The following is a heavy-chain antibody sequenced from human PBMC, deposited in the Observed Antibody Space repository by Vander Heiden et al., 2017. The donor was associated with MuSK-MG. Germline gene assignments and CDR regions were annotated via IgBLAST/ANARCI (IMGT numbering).Heavy chain of an antibody. D-gene: IGHD2-15*01. Sequence: QVQLQESGPELVEPSETLPLTCTVSSGPISSYSGSWLRQPAGKGLEWIGRIYTSGSTNYHPSLKSRVTMSVDTSKNQFSLKLSSVTAADTAVYYCAREGCSGGSCYSRWFDPWGQGTLVTVSS. CDR3: AREGCSGGSCYSRWFDP. J-gene: IGHJ5*02. CDR1: SGPISSYS. V-gene: IGHV4-4*07. CDR2: IYTSGST.